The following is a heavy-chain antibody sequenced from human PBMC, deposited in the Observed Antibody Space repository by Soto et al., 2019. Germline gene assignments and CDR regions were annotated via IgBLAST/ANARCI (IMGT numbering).Heavy chain of an antibody. J-gene: IGHJ5*02. CDR2: INPNGGST. V-gene: IGHV1-46*01. Sequence: ASVKVSCKAPGDTFTSYYMHWVRQAPGHGLEWMGVINPNGGSTRFAQKFQGRVTMTSDTSTSTVYMELRGLTSEDTAVYYCARSSGGVFGLITEGTNWFAPWGQGTLVTVSS. CDR1: GDTFTSYY. D-gene: IGHD3-16*01. CDR3: ARSSGGVFGLITEGTNWFAP.